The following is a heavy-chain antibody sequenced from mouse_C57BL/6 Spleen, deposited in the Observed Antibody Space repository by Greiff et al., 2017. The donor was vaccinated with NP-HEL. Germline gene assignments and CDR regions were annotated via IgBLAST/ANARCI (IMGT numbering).Heavy chain of an antibody. V-gene: IGHV1-66*01. CDR3: AREGDSNYREFAY. D-gene: IGHD2-5*01. CDR2: IYPGSGNT. J-gene: IGHJ3*01. CDR1: GYSFTSYY. Sequence: VQLQQSGPELVKPGASVKISCKASGYSFTSYYIHWVKQRPGPGLEWIGWIYPGSGNTKYNEKFKGKATLTADTSSSTAYMQLSSLTSEDSAVYYCAREGDSNYREFAYWGQGTLVTVSA.